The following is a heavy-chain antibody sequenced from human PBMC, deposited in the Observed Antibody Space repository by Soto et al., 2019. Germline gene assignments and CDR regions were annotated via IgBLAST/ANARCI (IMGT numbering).Heavy chain of an antibody. Sequence: SETLSLTCTVSGGSISNYYWSWIRQPPGKGLEWIGYIFYSGSTKYNPSLKSRATISIDASKNQVSLKLSSVTAEDTAVYYCATLPRGHWGQGTLVTVS. CDR3: ATLPRGH. CDR2: IFYSGST. D-gene: IGHD3-10*01. CDR1: GGSISNYY. J-gene: IGHJ4*02. V-gene: IGHV4-59*08.